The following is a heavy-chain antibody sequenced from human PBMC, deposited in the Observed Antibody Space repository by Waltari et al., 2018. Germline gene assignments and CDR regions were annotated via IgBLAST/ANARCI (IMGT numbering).Heavy chain of an antibody. CDR3: ATVGSGSPPYYFDY. D-gene: IGHD1-26*01. V-gene: IGHV1-24*01. Sequence: QVQLVQSGAEVKKPGASVKVSCKVSGYTLTELSMHWVRQAPGKGLEWMGGFDPEDGETIYAQKFQGRVTMTEETSTDTAYMELSSLRSEDTAVYYCATVGSGSPPYYFDYWGQGTLVTVSS. CDR1: GYTLTELS. J-gene: IGHJ4*02. CDR2: FDPEDGET.